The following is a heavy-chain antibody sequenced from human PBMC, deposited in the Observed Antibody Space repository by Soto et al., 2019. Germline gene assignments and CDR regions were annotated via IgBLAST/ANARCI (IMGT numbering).Heavy chain of an antibody. V-gene: IGHV4-34*01. J-gene: IGHJ4*02. CDR3: ARDLTLAFMV. Sequence: QVQLQQWGAGLLKPSETLSLTCAVYGGSFSGYYWSWIRQPPGKGLEWIGEINHSGSTNYNPSLKSRVTISVDTSKNQFSLKLSSVTAADTAVYYCARDLTLAFMVWGQGTLVTVSS. CDR2: INHSGST. CDR1: GGSFSGYY. D-gene: IGHD2-8*01.